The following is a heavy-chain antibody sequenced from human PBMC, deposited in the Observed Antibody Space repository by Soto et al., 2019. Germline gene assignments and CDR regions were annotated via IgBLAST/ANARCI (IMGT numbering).Heavy chain of an antibody. CDR2: IYYSEST. Sequence: SETLSLTCTVSGGSISSGDYYWSWIRQPPGKGLEWIGYIYYSESTYYNPSLKSRVTISVDTSKNQFSLKLSSVTAADTAVYYCAGGLYCGGDCRNWFDPWGQGTLVTVSS. J-gene: IGHJ5*02. D-gene: IGHD2-21*02. CDR3: AGGLYCGGDCRNWFDP. CDR1: GGSISSGDYY. V-gene: IGHV4-30-4*01.